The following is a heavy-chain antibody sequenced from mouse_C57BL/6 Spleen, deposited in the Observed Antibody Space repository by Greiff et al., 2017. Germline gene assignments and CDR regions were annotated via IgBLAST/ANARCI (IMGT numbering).Heavy chain of an antibody. CDR1: GYTFTSYW. D-gene: IGHD2-10*01. V-gene: IGHV1-61*01. Sequence: VQLQQPGAELVRPGSSVKLSCKASGYTFTSYWMDWVKQRPGQGLEWIGNIYPSDSETHYNQKFKDKATLTVDKSSSTAYMQLSSLTSEDSAVYYCARTYYGNYGGAMDYWGQGTSVTVSS. CDR2: IYPSDSET. J-gene: IGHJ4*01. CDR3: ARTYYGNYGGAMDY.